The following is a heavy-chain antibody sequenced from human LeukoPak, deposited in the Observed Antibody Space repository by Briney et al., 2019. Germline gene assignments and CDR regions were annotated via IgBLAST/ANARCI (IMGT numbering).Heavy chain of an antibody. V-gene: IGHV3-23*01. CDR2: ISGSGGST. D-gene: IGHD3-16*01. Sequence: GGSLRLSCAASGFTFSSYAMSWVRQAPGKGLEWVSAISGSGGSTYYADSVKGRFTISRDNSKNTLYLQMNSLRAEDTAVYYCAKDPGVMNSAVFLDAFDIWGQGTMVTVSS. CDR1: GFTFSSYA. J-gene: IGHJ3*02. CDR3: AKDPGVMNSAVFLDAFDI.